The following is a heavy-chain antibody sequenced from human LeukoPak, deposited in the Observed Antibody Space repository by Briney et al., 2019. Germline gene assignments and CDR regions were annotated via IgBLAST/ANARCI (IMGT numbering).Heavy chain of an antibody. V-gene: IGHV2-5*01. CDR3: ARWAIAVPSYHFDY. J-gene: IGHJ4*02. CDR2: IYWNDDK. CDR1: GGSISSYYW. Sequence: TLSLTCTVSGGSISSYYWSWIRQSPGKALEWLALIYWNDDKRYTPSLKNRLTITKVTSKNQVVLIMTNMDPVDTATYFCARWAIAVPSYHFDYWGPGILVTVSS. D-gene: IGHD3-16*02.